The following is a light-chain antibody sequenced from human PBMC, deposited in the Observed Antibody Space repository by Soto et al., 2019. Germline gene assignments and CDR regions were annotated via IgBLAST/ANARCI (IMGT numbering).Light chain of an antibody. CDR3: QQYGLSIT. Sequence: EIVLTQSPGTLSLSPGERATLSCRASQSVSRSNYLAWYQQKPGQAPRLLVSGASSRATGIPDRFSGSGSGTDFTLTISRLEPEDFAVYYCQQYGLSITFGQGTRLEIK. CDR2: GAS. CDR1: QSVSRSNY. J-gene: IGKJ5*01. V-gene: IGKV3-20*01.